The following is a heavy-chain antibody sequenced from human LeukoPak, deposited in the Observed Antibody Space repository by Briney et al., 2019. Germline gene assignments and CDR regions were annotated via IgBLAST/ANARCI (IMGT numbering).Heavy chain of an antibody. CDR1: GGSISSYY. D-gene: IGHD1-26*01. V-gene: IGHV4-4*07. Sequence: SETLSLTCTVSGGSISSYYWSWIRQPAGKGLEWIGRIYTSGGTNYNPSLKSRVTMSVDTSKNQFSLKLSSVTAADTAVYYCARADLGGSYYMNDAFDIWGQGTMVTVSS. CDR2: IYTSGGT. J-gene: IGHJ3*02. CDR3: ARADLGGSYYMNDAFDI.